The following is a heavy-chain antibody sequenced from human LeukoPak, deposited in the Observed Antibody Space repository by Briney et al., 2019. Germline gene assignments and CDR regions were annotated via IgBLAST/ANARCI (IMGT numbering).Heavy chain of an antibody. CDR3: ARHSAYSPHYFDY. Sequence: SEALSLTCTVSGGSVSSYYWSWLRQPPEKGLEWIGFIYYSGTTHYKSSLKSRVTISVDTSKNQFSLRLSSVTAADTALYYCARHSAYSPHYFDYWGQGTLVTVSS. J-gene: IGHJ4*02. D-gene: IGHD1-26*01. V-gene: IGHV4-59*08. CDR1: GGSVSSYY. CDR2: IYYSGTT.